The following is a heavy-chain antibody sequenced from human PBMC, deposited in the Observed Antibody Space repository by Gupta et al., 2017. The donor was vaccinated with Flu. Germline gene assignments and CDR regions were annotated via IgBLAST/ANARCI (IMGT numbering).Heavy chain of an antibody. J-gene: IGHJ3*02. Sequence: EVQLLESGGGLVQPGGSLRLSCAASGFTFSSYALSWVRQAPGKGLEWVSAISGSGGSTYYADSVKGRFTISRDNSKNTLYLQMNSLRAEDTAVYYCANHKYSSSWLDAFDIWGQGTMVTVSS. CDR1: GFTFSSYA. CDR3: ANHKYSSSWLDAFDI. CDR2: ISGSGGST. D-gene: IGHD6-13*01. V-gene: IGHV3-23*01.